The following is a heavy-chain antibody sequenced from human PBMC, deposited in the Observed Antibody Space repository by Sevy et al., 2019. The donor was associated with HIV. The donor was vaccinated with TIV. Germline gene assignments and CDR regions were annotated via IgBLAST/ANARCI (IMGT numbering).Heavy chain of an antibody. CDR3: ARDRQGITVAGTAIDY. CDR2: ITLSGSST. CDR1: GFTFSNYA. V-gene: IGHV3-48*03. J-gene: IGHJ4*02. D-gene: IGHD6-19*01. Sequence: GGSLRLSCTASGFTFSNYAMNWVRQAPGKGLEWVSYITLSGSSTYYADSVKGRFTISRDNAKNSLYLQMNSLRAEDTAVYYCARDRQGITVAGTAIDYWGQGTLVTVSS.